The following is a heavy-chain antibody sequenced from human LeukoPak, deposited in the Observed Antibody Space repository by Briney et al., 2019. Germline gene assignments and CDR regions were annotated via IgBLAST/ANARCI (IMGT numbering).Heavy chain of an antibody. V-gene: IGHV1-2*02. D-gene: IGHD2-2*01. J-gene: IGHJ5*02. CDR3: ARDDSRGVVPAAPNWFDP. Sequence: ASVKVSCKASGYTFTGYYMHWVRQAPGQGLEWMGWINPNSGGTNCAQKFRGRVTMTRDTSISTAYMELSRLRSDDTAVYYCARDDSRGVVPAAPNWFDPWGQGTLVTVSS. CDR1: GYTFTGYY. CDR2: INPNSGGT.